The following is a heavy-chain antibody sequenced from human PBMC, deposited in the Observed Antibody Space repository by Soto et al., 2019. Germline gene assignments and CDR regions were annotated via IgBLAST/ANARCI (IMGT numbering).Heavy chain of an antibody. CDR1: GFSFGSYA. V-gene: IGHV3-23*01. J-gene: IGHJ4*02. D-gene: IGHD3-3*01. CDR3: ARWSYLDY. Sequence: XVSLLLSCAASGFSFGSYALSWVRQAPGKGLEWVSTISGSDGKTFYADSVKGRFSISRDTSQSTLYLQMNSLRADDTAIYYCARWSYLDYWGQGTRVTVSS. CDR2: ISGSDGKT.